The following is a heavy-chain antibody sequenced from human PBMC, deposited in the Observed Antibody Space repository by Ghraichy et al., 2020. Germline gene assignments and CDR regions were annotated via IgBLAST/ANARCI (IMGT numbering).Heavy chain of an antibody. CDR3: ARTAAAAAGTRPFFYYYYGMDV. CDR2: IYYSGST. CDR1: GGSISSYY. D-gene: IGHD6-13*01. J-gene: IGHJ6*02. Sequence: SETLSLTCTVSGGSISSYYWSWIRQPPGKGLEWIGYIYYSGSTNYNPSLKSRVTISVDTSKNQFSLKLSSVTAADTAVYYCARTAAAAAGTRPFFYYYYGMDVWGQGTTVTVSS. V-gene: IGHV4-59*01.